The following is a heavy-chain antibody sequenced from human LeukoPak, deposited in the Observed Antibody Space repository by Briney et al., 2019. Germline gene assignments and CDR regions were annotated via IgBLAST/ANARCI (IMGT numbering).Heavy chain of an antibody. CDR1: GGSISSYY. J-gene: IGHJ4*02. CDR3: ARDLVYYGSGSRSFDY. V-gene: IGHV4-59*12. Sequence: SETLSLTCTVSGGSISSYYWSWIRQPPGMGLEWIANIYYSGSTNYNPSLKSRVTISVDTSKNQFSLKLSSVTAADTAVYYCARDLVYYGSGSRSFDYWGQGTLVTVSS. CDR2: IYYSGST. D-gene: IGHD3-10*01.